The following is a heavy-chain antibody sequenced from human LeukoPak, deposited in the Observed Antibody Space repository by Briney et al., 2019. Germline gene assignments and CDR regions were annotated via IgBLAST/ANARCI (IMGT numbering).Heavy chain of an antibody. CDR3: ARGSYYYDSSGSPGAPI. CDR2: ISGNGGTT. J-gene: IGHJ3*02. CDR1: GFTYSSYA. V-gene: IGHV3-23*01. D-gene: IGHD3-22*01. Sequence: GGSLRLSCAASGFTYSSYAMSWVRQAPGKGLEWVSVISGNGGTTYYADSAKGRFTISRDNSKNTLYLQMNSLRAEDTAVYYCARGSYYYDSSGSPGAPIWGQGTMVTVSS.